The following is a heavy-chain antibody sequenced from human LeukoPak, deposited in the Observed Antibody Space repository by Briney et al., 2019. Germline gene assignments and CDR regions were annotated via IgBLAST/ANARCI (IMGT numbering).Heavy chain of an antibody. J-gene: IGHJ3*02. V-gene: IGHV3-23*01. D-gene: IGHD2-21*01. Sequence: PGGSLRLSCAASGFTFSSYAMSWVRQAPGKGLEWVSAISGSGGSTYYADSVKGRFTISGDNSKNTLYLQMNSLRAEDTAVYYCAKDLAACGGDCYDAFDIWGQGTMVTVSS. CDR1: GFTFSSYA. CDR2: ISGSGGST. CDR3: AKDLAACGGDCYDAFDI.